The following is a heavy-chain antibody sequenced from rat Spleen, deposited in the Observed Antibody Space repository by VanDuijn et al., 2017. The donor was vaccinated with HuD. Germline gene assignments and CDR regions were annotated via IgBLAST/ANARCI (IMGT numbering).Heavy chain of an antibody. CDR1: GFTFNNYW. CDR3: TTVVGDSYWYFDF. J-gene: IGHJ1*01. CDR2: ITNTGRST. D-gene: IGHD4-2*01. Sequence: EVQLVESGGGLVQPGRSLKLSCVASGFTFNNYWMTWIRQAPGKGLEWVASITNTGRSTYYPDSVRGRFAISRDTAENTLYLQMDSLRSEDTATYYCTTVVGDSYWYFDFWGPGTMVTMSS. V-gene: IGHV5-31*01.